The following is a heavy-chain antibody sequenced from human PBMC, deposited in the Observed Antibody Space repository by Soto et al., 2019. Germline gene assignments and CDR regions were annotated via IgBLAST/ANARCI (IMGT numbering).Heavy chain of an antibody. CDR3: ARSGYWYDDLDY. V-gene: IGHV4-59*01. Sequence: SETLSLTCTVSGGSISSNYWNWIRQPPGKGLEWIGNIYYTGSTKYSPSLKTRVAISVDTSKNQLSLNLSSVTEADTAVYYCARSGYWYDDLDYWGQGTLVTVSS. J-gene: IGHJ4*02. D-gene: IGHD3-22*01. CDR1: GGSISSNY. CDR2: IYYTGST.